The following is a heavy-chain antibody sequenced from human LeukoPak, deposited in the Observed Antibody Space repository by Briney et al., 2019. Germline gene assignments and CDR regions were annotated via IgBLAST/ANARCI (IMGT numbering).Heavy chain of an antibody. V-gene: IGHV1-2*02. CDR3: ARHQDYDFWSGYRDFDY. J-gene: IGHJ4*02. CDR2: INPNSGGT. CDR1: GYTFTGYY. D-gene: IGHD3-3*01. Sequence: ASVKVSCKASGYTFTGYYMHWVRQAPGQGLEWMGWINPNSGGTNYAQKFQGRVTMTRDTSISTAHMELSRLRSDDTAVYYCARHQDYDFWSGYRDFDYWGQGTLVTVSS.